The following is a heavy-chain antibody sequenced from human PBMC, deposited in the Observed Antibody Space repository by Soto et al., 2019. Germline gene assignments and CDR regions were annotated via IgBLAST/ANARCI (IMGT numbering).Heavy chain of an antibody. CDR2: VAYDGDKK. Sequence: QVQLVESGGGVVQPGRSLRLSCVASTFIFSNYDMHWVRQAPGKGLEWVAVVAYDGDKKDYADFAKGRFTISRDNSKNTLYLQMRDLRGKDASMYYRRKATGNDTGYDFCFDFWGQGTMVTVSS. J-gene: IGHJ4*02. CDR3: RKATGNDTGYDFCFDF. CDR1: TFIFSNYD. D-gene: IGHD5-12*01. V-gene: IGHV3-30*03.